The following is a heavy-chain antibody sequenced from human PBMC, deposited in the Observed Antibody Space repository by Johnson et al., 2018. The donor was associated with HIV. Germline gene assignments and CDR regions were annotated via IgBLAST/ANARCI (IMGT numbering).Heavy chain of an antibody. V-gene: IGHV3-30-3*01. D-gene: IGHD3-22*01. CDR3: ASDDSSGYDAFDI. Sequence: VQLVESGGGLVKPGGSLRLSCAASGFTFSVHAMHWVRQAPGKGLEWVAVISYDGSNKFYADSVKGRFTISRDNSKHTLYLQMNSLRAEDTAVYYCASDDSSGYDAFDIWGQGTMVTVSS. CDR2: ISYDGSNK. J-gene: IGHJ3*02. CDR1: GFTFSVHA.